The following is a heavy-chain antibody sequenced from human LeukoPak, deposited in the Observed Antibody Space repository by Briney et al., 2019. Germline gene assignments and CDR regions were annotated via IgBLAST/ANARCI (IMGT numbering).Heavy chain of an antibody. CDR3: AKGGRLLWFGELSDDAFDI. J-gene: IGHJ3*02. Sequence: GGSLRLSCAASGFTFSTYAMTWVRQAPGKGLEWVSLISGTGGSTYYADSVKGRFTISRDNSKNTLYLQMNSLRAEDTAVYYCAKGGRLLWFGELSDDAFDIWGQGTMVTVSS. CDR1: GFTFSTYA. V-gene: IGHV3-23*01. D-gene: IGHD3-10*01. CDR2: ISGTGGST.